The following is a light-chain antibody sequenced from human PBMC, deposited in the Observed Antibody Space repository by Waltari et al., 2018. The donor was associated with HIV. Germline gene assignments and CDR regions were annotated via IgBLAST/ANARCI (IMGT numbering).Light chain of an antibody. CDR2: LGS. V-gene: IGKV2-28*01. J-gene: IGKJ1*01. CDR3: MQALQAWT. CDR1: QSLLHSNGYNY. Sequence: DIVMTPSPLSLPVTPGEPASISCRSSQSLLHSNGYNYLDWYLQKPGQSPQLLIYLGSNRASGVPDRCSGSGSGTDFTLKISRVEAEDVGVYYCMQALQAWTFGQGTKVEIK.